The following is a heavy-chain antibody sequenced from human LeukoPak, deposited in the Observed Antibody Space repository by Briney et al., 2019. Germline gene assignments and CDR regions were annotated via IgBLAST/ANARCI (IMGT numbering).Heavy chain of an antibody. CDR3: ARDPSYYYGSGSFFLDY. D-gene: IGHD3-10*01. CDR1: GFTFSSYA. Sequence: AGGSLRLSCAASGFTFSSYAMHWVRQAPGKGLEWVAVISYDGSNKYYADSVKGRFTISRDNSKNTLYLQMNSLRAEDTAVYYCARDPSYYYGSGSFFLDYWGQGTLVTVSS. V-gene: IGHV3-30*04. J-gene: IGHJ4*02. CDR2: ISYDGSNK.